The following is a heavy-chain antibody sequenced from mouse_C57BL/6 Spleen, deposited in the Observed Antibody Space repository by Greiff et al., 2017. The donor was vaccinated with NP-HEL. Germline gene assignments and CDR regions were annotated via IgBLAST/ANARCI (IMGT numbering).Heavy chain of an antibody. CDR3: TSGSGYLDY. CDR2: IDPETGGT. Sequence: SGAELVRPGASVTLSCKASGYTFTDYEMHWVKQTPVHGLEWIGAIDPETGGTAYNQKFKGKAILTADKSSSTAYMELRSLTSEDSAVYYCTSGSGYLDYWGQGTTLTVSS. CDR1: GYTFTDYE. J-gene: IGHJ2*01. V-gene: IGHV1-15*01. D-gene: IGHD3-2*02.